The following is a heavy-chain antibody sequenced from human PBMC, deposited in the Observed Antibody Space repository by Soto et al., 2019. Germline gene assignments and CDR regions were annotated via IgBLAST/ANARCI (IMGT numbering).Heavy chain of an antibody. CDR1: GYSFTTHW. J-gene: IGHJ4*02. D-gene: IGHD3-16*01. V-gene: IGHV5-51*01. CDR3: SRSQFDYVWGTSGYFDS. CDR2: IYRGDSDT. Sequence: GESLKISCKGSGYSFTTHWVGWVRQMPGKGLEWVGIIYRGDSDTRYSPSFKGQVTISADESITTAYLQWSSLKASDTAMYYCSRSQFDYVWGTSGYFDSWGQGTLVTVSS.